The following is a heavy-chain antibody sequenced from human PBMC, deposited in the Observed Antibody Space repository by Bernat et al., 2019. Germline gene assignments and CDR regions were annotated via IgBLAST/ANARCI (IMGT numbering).Heavy chain of an antibody. CDR2: ISGRN. D-gene: IGHD4-17*01. CDR1: GFSFSTFA. V-gene: IGHV3-23*04. J-gene: IGHJ4*02. CDR3: AKPRAVDYGDLFDS. Sequence: EVQLVESGGGLVQPGGSPRLSCAASGFSFSTFAMSWVRQAPGKGLEWISAISGRNYYADSVKGRFTISRDNSKNMLYLEMNSLRAEDTAVYYCAKPRAVDYGDLFDSWGQGTLVTVSS.